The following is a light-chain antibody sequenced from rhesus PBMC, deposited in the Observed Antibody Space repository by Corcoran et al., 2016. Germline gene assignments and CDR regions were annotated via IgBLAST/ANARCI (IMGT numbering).Light chain of an antibody. CDR2: RAS. CDR3: QQHDNSPWT. V-gene: IGKV1-69*01. J-gene: IGKJ1*01. Sequence: DIQMTQSPSSLSASVGDRVTITCRASQDISNWLAWYQQTPGKAPKLLIYRASNLETGVTSRFTGSGSGTDFTLTISSLQPEDIATYYCQQHDNSPWTFGQGTKVEIK. CDR1: QDISNW.